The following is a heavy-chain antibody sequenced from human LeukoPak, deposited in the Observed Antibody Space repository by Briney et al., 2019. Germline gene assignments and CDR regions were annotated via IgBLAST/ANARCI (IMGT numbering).Heavy chain of an antibody. J-gene: IGHJ3*01. CDR2: ISYDGSNK. CDR3: AKDRGFSGSSTFDF. CDR1: GFTFSSYA. D-gene: IGHD1-26*01. Sequence: GRSLRLSCAASGFTFSSYAMHWVRQAPGKGLEWVAVISYDGSNKYYADSVKGRFTISRDNSKNTLYLQMNSLRAEDTAVYYCAKDRGFSGSSTFDFWGQGTMVTVSS. V-gene: IGHV3-30-3*01.